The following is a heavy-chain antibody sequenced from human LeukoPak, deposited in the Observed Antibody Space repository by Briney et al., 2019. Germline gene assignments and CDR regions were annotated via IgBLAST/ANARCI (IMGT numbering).Heavy chain of an antibody. Sequence: SETLSLTCTVSGGSISSNNCYWGWIRQPPGKGLEWMGTISYSGSTWYNPSLKSRVTMSVDTSKNQFTLKLSSVTAADTAMYYCAGSGRGGLKSGVDYWGQGTLVTVSS. D-gene: IGHD6-25*01. V-gene: IGHV4-39*01. CDR2: ISYSGST. CDR3: AGSGRGGLKSGVDY. CDR1: GGSISSNNCY. J-gene: IGHJ4*02.